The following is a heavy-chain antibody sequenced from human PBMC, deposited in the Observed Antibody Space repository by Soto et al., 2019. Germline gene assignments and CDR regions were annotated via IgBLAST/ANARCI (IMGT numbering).Heavy chain of an antibody. J-gene: IGHJ5*02. Sequence: QVQLQESGPGLVKPSETLSLTCTVSGGSISSYYWSWIRQPPGKGLECIGYYSGSTNYTPSLKSRVTISVDTSKNHVALKLSSVTAADTAVYYCARVRDFDSRGYYQFDPWGQGTLVTVSS. V-gene: IGHV4-59*01. D-gene: IGHD3-22*01. CDR1: GGSISSYY. CDR2: YYSGST. CDR3: ARVRDFDSRGYYQFDP.